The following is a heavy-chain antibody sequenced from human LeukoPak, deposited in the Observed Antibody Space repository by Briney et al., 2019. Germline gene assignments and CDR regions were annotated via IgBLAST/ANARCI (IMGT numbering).Heavy chain of an antibody. Sequence: PSETLSLTCTVFGDSISSYSWGWIRQPPGKRLELICYLYSSGYTNYNPSLKSRVTMSLDASKNHFSLTLTSVTAADTAVYYCARRGPENWYFDLWGRATLVTVSS. CDR1: GDSISSYS. CDR2: LYSSGYT. CDR3: ARRGPENWYFDL. J-gene: IGHJ2*01. V-gene: IGHV4-59*08.